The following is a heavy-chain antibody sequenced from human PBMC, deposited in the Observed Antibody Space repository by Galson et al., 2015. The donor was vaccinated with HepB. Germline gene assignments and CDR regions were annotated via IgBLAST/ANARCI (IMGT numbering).Heavy chain of an antibody. V-gene: IGHV1-18*01. CDR1: GYRFTSYG. CDR2: ISGYNGNT. CDR3: ARGVYCSGGSCEAYYMDV. Sequence: SVKVSCKASGYRFTSYGISWVRQAPGQGLEWMGWISGYNGNTHYAQNLQGRVTMTTGTSTSTAYMELRGLRSDDTAVYYCARGVYCSGGSCEAYYMDVWGKGTTVTVSS. D-gene: IGHD2-15*01. J-gene: IGHJ6*03.